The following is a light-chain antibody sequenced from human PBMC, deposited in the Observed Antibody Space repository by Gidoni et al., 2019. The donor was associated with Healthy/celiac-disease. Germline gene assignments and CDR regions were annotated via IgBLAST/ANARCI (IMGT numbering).Light chain of an antibody. J-gene: IGKJ1*01. CDR3: QQYNNWPPWT. CDR2: GAS. V-gene: IGKV3-15*01. CDR1: QSVSSN. Sequence: EIVMTPSQATLSVSPGERATLSCRASQSVSSNLAWYQQKPGQAPRLRIYGASTRATGIPARFSGSGSGTEFTLTISSLQSEDVAVYYCQQYNNWPPWTFGQGTKVEIK.